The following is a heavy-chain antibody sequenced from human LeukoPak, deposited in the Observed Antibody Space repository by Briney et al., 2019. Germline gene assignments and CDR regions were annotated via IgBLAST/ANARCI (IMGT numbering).Heavy chain of an antibody. CDR2: IYYSGST. CDR3: ARGGTTVTPGLLWFDP. D-gene: IGHD4-17*01. Sequence: PSETLSLTCTVSGGSVSSGSHYWSWIRQPPGKGLEWIGYIYYSGSTKYNPSLKSRVTISVDTSKNQFSLKLSSVTAADTAVYYCARGGTTVTPGLLWFDPWGQGTLVTVSS. V-gene: IGHV4-61*01. CDR1: GGSVSSGSHY. J-gene: IGHJ5*02.